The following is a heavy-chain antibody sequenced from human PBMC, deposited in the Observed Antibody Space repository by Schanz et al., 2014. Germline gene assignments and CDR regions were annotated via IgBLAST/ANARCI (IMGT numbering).Heavy chain of an antibody. D-gene: IGHD1-26*01. CDR3: AREAKWGQWYFDL. CDR2: VCYDGSKK. Sequence: VQLVESGGGLIQPGRSLRLSCAASGFTFSSYGMHWVRQVPGKGLEWVAVVCYDGSKKYYADSVKGRLTVSRDNSENTVYLEFHSLRSEDTALYYCAREAKWGQWYFDLWGRGSLVTVSS. J-gene: IGHJ2*01. CDR1: GFTFSSYG. V-gene: IGHV3-33*01.